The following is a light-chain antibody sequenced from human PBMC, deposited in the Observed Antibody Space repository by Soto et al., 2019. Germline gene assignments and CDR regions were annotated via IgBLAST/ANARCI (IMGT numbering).Light chain of an antibody. Sequence: QSALTQPRSVSGSPGQSVTISCTGTSSDVGGYNYVSWYQQHPGKAPKLMIYDVSKRPSGVPDRFSDSKSGNTASLTISGLQAEDEADYYCCSYAGSYTYVFGTGTKV. CDR2: DVS. V-gene: IGLV2-11*01. CDR1: SSDVGGYNY. CDR3: CSYAGSYTYV. J-gene: IGLJ1*01.